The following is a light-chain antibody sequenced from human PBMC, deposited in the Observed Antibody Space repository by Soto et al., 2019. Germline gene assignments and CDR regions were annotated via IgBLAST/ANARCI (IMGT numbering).Light chain of an antibody. CDR2: GNS. Sequence: QAVVTQPPSVSGAPGQRVTISCTGSSSNIGAGFDVHWYQQLPGTAPKLLIYGNSNRPSGVPDRFSGSKSGTSASLAITGLQAEDEADYYCQSYDDSLSGPVFGGGTQLTVL. CDR1: SSNIGAGFD. CDR3: QSYDDSLSGPV. V-gene: IGLV1-40*01. J-gene: IGLJ2*01.